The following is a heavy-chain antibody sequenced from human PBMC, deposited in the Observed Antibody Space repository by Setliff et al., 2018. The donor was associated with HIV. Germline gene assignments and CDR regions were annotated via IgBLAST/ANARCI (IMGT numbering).Heavy chain of an antibody. V-gene: IGHV1-18*01. CDR3: ARGGLATGAFDI. CDR1: GYIFTSYG. Sequence: ASVKVSCKASGYIFTSYGISWVRRAPGQGLEWMGWISGNNGKTNYAQNFQGRVTVTTDTSTSTVYMELRSLRSDDTAVYYCARGGLATGAFDIWGQGTMVTVSS. J-gene: IGHJ3*02. D-gene: IGHD5-12*01. CDR2: ISGNNGKT.